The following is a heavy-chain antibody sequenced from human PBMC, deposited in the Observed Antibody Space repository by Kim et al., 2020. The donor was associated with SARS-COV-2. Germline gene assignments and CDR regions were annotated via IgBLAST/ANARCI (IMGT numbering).Heavy chain of an antibody. V-gene: IGHV3-43*01. CDR3: AKDTPYYYDSSGYRDYGMDV. Sequence: GGSLRLSCAASGFTFDDYTMHWVRQAPGKGLEWVSLISWDGGSTYYADSVKGRFTISRDNSKNSLYLQMNSLRTEDTALYYCAKDTPYYYDSSGYRDYGMDVWGQGTTVTVSS. CDR1: GFTFDDYT. D-gene: IGHD3-22*01. J-gene: IGHJ6*02. CDR2: ISWDGGST.